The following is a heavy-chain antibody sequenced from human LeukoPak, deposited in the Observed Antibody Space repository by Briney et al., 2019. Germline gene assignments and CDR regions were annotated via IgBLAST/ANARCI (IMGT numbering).Heavy chain of an antibody. J-gene: IGHJ4*02. CDR3: ARHYRRTSSGWPPSDY. D-gene: IGHD6-19*01. CDR2: ISYSGST. Sequence: TSETLSLTCAVYGESFSGYYWSWIRQPPGKGLEWIGSISYSGSTYYNPSLKSRVTISVDTSKNQLSLKLSSVTAADTAVYYCARHYRRTSSGWPPSDYWGQGTLVTVSS. CDR1: GESFSGYY. V-gene: IGHV4-34*01.